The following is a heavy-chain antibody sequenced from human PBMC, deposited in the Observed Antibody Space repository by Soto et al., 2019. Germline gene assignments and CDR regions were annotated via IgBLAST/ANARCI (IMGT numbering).Heavy chain of an antibody. V-gene: IGHV1-46*03. CDR2: INPSGGST. CDR1: GYTFASYY. J-gene: IGHJ6*03. CDR3: ARESTVTTFGYYYYMDV. D-gene: IGHD4-17*01. Sequence: ASVKVSCKASGYTFASYYMHWVRQAPGQGLEWMGIINPSGGSTSYAQKFQGRVTMTRDTSTSTVYMELSSLRPEDTAVYYCARESTVTTFGYYYYMDVWGKGTTVTVSS.